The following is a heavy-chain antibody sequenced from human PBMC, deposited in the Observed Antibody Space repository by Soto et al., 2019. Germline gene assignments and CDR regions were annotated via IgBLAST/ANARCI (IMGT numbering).Heavy chain of an antibody. CDR2: IIPIFGTA. J-gene: IGHJ6*02. D-gene: IGHD5-18*01. CDR1: GGSFTYT. CDR3: ARLHSHGTYGMDV. V-gene: IGHV1-69*13. Sequence: SVKVSFKASGGSFTYTLSWVRQAPGQGLEWMGGIIPIFGTANYAQKFQGRVTITADESTKTAYMELSTLRSEDTAVYYCARLHSHGTYGMDVWGQGTTVTVSS.